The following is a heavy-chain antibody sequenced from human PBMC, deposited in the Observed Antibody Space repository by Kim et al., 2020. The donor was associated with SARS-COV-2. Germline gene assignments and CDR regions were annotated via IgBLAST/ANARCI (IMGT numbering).Heavy chain of an antibody. V-gene: IGHV3-7*03. CDR1: GFTFVTYW. CDR2: INQDGSEK. J-gene: IGHJ5*02. D-gene: IGHD1-26*01. Sequence: GGSLRLSCVAPGFTFVTYWMTWVRQAPGKGLEWVANINQDGSEKYYADSVKGRFTISRDNAKKSLFLQMNSLRAEDTAVYYCAREDGSAYNLGGWYDPWGQGTLVTVSS. CDR3: AREDGSAYNLGGWYDP.